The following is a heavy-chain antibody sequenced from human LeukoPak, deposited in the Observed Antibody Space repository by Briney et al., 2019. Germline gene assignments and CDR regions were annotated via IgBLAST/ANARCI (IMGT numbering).Heavy chain of an antibody. CDR2: IYYSGST. Sequence: PSETLSLTCTVSGSSVSSGNYYWSWIRQPPGKGLDWIGYIYYSGSTNYNPSLKSRVTISVDTSKNQFSLRLSSVTAADTAVYYCARDPSGYFNYWGQGTLATVSS. V-gene: IGHV4-61*01. CDR3: ARDPSGYFNY. J-gene: IGHJ4*02. D-gene: IGHD3-22*01. CDR1: GSSVSSGNYY.